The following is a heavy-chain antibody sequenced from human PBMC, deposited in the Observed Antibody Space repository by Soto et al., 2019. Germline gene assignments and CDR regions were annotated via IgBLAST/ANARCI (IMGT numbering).Heavy chain of an antibody. CDR3: ERGGQLVPRDY. Sequence: EVQLVESGGGLVKPGGSLRRSCAASGFTFSSYSMNWVRQAPGKGLAWVSSISSSSSYIDYADSVKGRFTISRDNAKNSPDLQMNSLRAEDTAVYYCERGGQLVPRDYGGQGTLVTVAS. CDR2: ISSSSSYI. V-gene: IGHV3-21*01. D-gene: IGHD6-13*01. CDR1: GFTFSSYS. J-gene: IGHJ4*02.